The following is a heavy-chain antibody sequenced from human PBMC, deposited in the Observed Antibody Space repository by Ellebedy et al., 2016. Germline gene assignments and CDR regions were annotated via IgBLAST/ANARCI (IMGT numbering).Heavy chain of an antibody. Sequence: GESLKISXAASGFTFSDYYMSWIRQAPGKGLEWVSYISSSGSTIYYADSVKGRFTISRDNAKNSLYLQMNSLRAEDTAVYYCARGSSSWYGPDYWGQGTLVTVSS. CDR1: GFTFSDYY. CDR2: ISSSGSTI. D-gene: IGHD6-13*01. J-gene: IGHJ4*02. V-gene: IGHV3-11*04. CDR3: ARGSSSWYGPDY.